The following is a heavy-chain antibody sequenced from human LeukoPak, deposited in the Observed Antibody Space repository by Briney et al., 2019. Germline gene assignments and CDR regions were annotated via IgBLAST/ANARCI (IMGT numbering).Heavy chain of an antibody. CDR3: AREAADYYGSGSYFDY. V-gene: IGHV3-53*01. CDR2: IYSGGST. D-gene: IGHD3-10*01. Sequence: GGSLRLSCAASGFTVSSNYMSWVRLAPGKGLEWVSVIYSGGSTYYADSVKGRFTISRDNSKNTLYLQMNSLRAEDTAVYYCAREAADYYGSGSYFDYWGQGTLVTVSS. J-gene: IGHJ4*02. CDR1: GFTVSSNY.